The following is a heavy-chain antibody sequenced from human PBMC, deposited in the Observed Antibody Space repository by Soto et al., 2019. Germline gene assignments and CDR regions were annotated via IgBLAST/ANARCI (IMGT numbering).Heavy chain of an antibody. CDR2: IYTSGST. CDR3: ASDNPIFGVDPYYGMDV. Sequence: SETLSLTCTVSGGSISSYYWSWIRQPAGKGLEWIGRIYTSGSTNYNPSLKSRVTMSVDTSKNQFSLKLSSVTAADTAVYYCASDNPIFGVDPYYGMDVWGQGTTVTVSS. V-gene: IGHV4-4*07. D-gene: IGHD3-3*01. J-gene: IGHJ6*02. CDR1: GGSISSYY.